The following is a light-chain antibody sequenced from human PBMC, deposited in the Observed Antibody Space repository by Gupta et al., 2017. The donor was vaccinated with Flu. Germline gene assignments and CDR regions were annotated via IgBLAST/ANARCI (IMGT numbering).Light chain of an antibody. CDR2: WAS. J-gene: IGKJ4*01. CDR1: QSVLYSSNNKNY. Sequence: GIRQSPVRSAVSHGERPTINCKSSQSVLYSSNNKNYLAWYQQKPGQPPKLLIYWASTRESGVPDRFSGSGSGTDFTLTISSLQAEDVAVYYCQQYYSTPLTFGGGTKVEIK. V-gene: IGKV4-1*01. CDR3: QQYYSTPLT.